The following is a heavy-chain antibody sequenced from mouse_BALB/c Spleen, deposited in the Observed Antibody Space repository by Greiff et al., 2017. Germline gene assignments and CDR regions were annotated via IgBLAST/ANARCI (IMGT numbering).Heavy chain of an antibody. CDR1: GYAFSSSW. J-gene: IGHJ2*01. D-gene: IGHD3-1*01. V-gene: IGHV1-82*01. CDR2: IYPGDGDT. CDR3: ARSGPFYFDY. Sequence: VQVVESGPELVKPGASVKISCKASGYAFSSSWMNWVKQRPGQGLEWIGRIYPGDGDTNYNGKFKGKATLTADKSSSTAYMQLSSLTSVDSAVYFCARSGPFYFDYWGQGTTLTVSS.